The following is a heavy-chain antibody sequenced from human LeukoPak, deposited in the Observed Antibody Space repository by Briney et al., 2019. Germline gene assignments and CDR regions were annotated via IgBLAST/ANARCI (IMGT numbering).Heavy chain of an antibody. D-gene: IGHD3-3*01. CDR1: GFTFSNYA. J-gene: IGHJ4*02. CDR2: ISYDGSNK. V-gene: IGHV3-30*18. Sequence: QPGGSLRLSCAASGFTFSNYAMHWVRPAPGKGLEWVAVISYDGSNKYYADSVKGRFTISRDNSKNTLYLQMNSLRPEDTAVYYCAKDGGLHLDYWGQGSLVTVSS. CDR3: AKDGGLHLDY.